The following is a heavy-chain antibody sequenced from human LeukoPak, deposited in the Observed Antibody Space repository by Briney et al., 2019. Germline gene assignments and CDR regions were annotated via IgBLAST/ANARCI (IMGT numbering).Heavy chain of an antibody. CDR3: AGTAMVSLGYYYYGMDV. J-gene: IGHJ6*02. D-gene: IGHD5-18*01. CDR1: GGSISSYY. V-gene: IGHV4-59*08. Sequence: PSETLSLTCTVSGGSISSYYWSWIRQPAGKGLEWIGYIYYSGSTNYNPSLKSRVTISVDTSKNQFSLKLSSVTAADTAVYYCAGTAMVSLGYYYYGMDVWGQGTTVTVSS. CDR2: IYYSGST.